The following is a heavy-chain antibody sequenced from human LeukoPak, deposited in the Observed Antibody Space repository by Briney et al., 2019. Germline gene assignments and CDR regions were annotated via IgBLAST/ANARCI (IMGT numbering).Heavy chain of an antibody. Sequence: SETLSLTCTVSGGSISSGDYYWSWIRQAPGRGLGRIGYIYYSGSTYYNPSLKSRVTISVDTSKNQFSLKLSSVTAADTAVYYCARAKGGVLAFSFDYWGQGTLVTVSS. D-gene: IGHD3-3*02. CDR3: ARAKGGVLAFSFDY. CDR1: GGSISSGDYY. V-gene: IGHV4-30-4*01. CDR2: IYYSGST. J-gene: IGHJ4*02.